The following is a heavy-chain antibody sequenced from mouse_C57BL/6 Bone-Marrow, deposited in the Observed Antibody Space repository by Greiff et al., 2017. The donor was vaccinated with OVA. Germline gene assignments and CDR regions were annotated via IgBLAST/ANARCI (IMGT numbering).Heavy chain of an antibody. Sequence: EVQVVESGGGLVQPGGSLKLSCAASGFTFSDYYMYWVRQTPEKRLEWVAYISNGGGSTYYPDTVKGRFTISRDNAKNTLYLQMSRLKSEDTAMYYCARRWYYGSSPMDYWGQGTSVTVSS. J-gene: IGHJ4*01. D-gene: IGHD1-1*01. V-gene: IGHV5-12*01. CDR1: GFTFSDYY. CDR2: ISNGGGST. CDR3: ARRWYYGSSPMDY.